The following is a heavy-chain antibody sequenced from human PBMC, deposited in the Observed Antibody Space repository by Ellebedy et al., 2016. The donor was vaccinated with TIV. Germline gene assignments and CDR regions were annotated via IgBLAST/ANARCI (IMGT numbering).Heavy chain of an antibody. CDR3: ATGRYSGYDLFDY. Sequence: ASVKVSXXVSGYTLTELSMHWVRQAPGKGLEWMGGFDPEDGETIYAQKFQGRVTMTEDTSTDTAYMELSSLRSEDTAVYYCATGRYSGYDLFDYWGQGTLVTVSS. CDR2: FDPEDGET. J-gene: IGHJ4*02. V-gene: IGHV1-24*01. CDR1: GYTLTELS. D-gene: IGHD5-12*01.